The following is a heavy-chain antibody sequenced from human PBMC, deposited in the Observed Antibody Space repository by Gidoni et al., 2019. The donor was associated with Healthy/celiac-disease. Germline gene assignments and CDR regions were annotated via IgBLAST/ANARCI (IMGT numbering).Heavy chain of an antibody. V-gene: IGHV4-34*01. CDR3: ARTAGGYFQH. D-gene: IGHD1-26*01. J-gene: IGHJ1*01. Sequence: NYNPSLKSRVTISVDTSKNQFSLKLSSVTAADTAVYYCARTAGGYFQHWGQGTLVTVSS.